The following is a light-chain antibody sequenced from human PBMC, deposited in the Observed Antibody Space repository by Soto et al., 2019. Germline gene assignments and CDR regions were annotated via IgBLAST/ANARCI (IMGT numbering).Light chain of an antibody. J-gene: IGKJ1*01. CDR3: LQDYNLWT. Sequence: AIPMTQSPSSLSASVGDRVTITCRASQGIRNDLGWYQQKPGKAPKLLIYAASSLQSGVPSRFSGSGSGTDFTLTISSLQPEDFATYYCLQDYNLWTFGQGTKVEIK. CDR2: AAS. CDR1: QGIRND. V-gene: IGKV1-6*01.